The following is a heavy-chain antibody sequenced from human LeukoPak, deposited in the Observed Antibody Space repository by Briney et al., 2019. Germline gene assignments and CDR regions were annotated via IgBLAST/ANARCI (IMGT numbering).Heavy chain of an antibody. CDR3: ARLYYYGSGSSA. CDR1: GYTFTGYY. Sequence: GASVKVSCKASGYTFTGYYMHWVRQAPGQGLEWMGWINPNSGSTNYAQKFQGRVTMTRDTSISTANMELSRLRSDDTAVYYCARLYYYGSGSSAWGQGTLVTVSS. J-gene: IGHJ4*02. V-gene: IGHV1-2*02. CDR2: INPNSGST. D-gene: IGHD3-10*01.